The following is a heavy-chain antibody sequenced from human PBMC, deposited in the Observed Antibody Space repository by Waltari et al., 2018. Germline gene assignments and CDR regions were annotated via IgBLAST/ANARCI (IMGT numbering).Heavy chain of an antibody. CDR1: GGSISSGGYY. CDR2: IYYSGST. J-gene: IGHJ5*02. CDR3: ASSRGRGTSLLTAWFDP. Sequence: QVQPQESGPGLVKPSQTLSLTCTVSGGSISSGGYYWSWIRQHPGKGLEWIGYIYYSGSTYHNPSLKSLVTISVDTSKNQFSLKLSSVTAADTAVYYCASSRGRGTSLLTAWFDPWGQGTLVTVSS. V-gene: IGHV4-31*01. D-gene: IGHD2-2*01.